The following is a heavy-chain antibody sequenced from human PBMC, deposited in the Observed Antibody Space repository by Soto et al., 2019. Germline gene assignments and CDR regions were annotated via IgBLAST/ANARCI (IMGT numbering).Heavy chain of an antibody. D-gene: IGHD6-13*01. CDR1: GYTFTGYY. CDR2: INPNSGGT. V-gene: IGHV1-2*04. Sequence: ASVKVSCKASGYTFTGYYMHWVRQAPGQGLEWMGWINPNSGGTNYAQKFQGWVTMTRDTSISTAYMELSRLRSDDTAVYYCARGLPRTGYSSSWYSLINYGMDVWGQGTKVTVYS. J-gene: IGHJ6*02. CDR3: ARGLPRTGYSSSWYSLINYGMDV.